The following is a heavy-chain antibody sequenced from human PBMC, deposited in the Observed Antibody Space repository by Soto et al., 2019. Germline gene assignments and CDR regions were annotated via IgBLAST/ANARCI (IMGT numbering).Heavy chain of an antibody. V-gene: IGHV4-30-4*01. D-gene: IGHD3-10*01. CDR1: GGSISSGDYY. CDR2: IYYSGST. Sequence: QVQLQESGPGLVKPSQTLSLTCTVSGGSISSGDYYWSWIRQPPGKGLEWIGYIYYSGSTYYNPSLKSRXXIXVXKSKNQFSLKLSSVTAADTAVYYCDRGGITFDAFDIWGQGTMVTVSS. CDR3: DRGGITFDAFDI. J-gene: IGHJ3*02.